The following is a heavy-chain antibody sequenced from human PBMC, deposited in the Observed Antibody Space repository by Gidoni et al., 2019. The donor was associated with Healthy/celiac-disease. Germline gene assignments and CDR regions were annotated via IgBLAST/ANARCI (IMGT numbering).Heavy chain of an antibody. D-gene: IGHD3-22*01. CDR2: INHSGST. CDR3: ARKGIVVVAFDI. V-gene: IGHV4-34*01. CDR1: GGSFSGYY. Sequence: QVQLQQWGAGLLKPSETLSLTCAVYGGSFSGYYWSWIRQPPGKGLEWIGEINHSGSTNYNPSLKSRVTISVDTSKNQFSLKLSSVTAADTAVYYCARKGIVVVAFDIWGQGTMVTVSS. J-gene: IGHJ3*02.